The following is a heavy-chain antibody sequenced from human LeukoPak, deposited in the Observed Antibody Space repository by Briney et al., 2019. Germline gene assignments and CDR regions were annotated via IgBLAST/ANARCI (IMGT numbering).Heavy chain of an antibody. CDR1: GFSISTYA. V-gene: IGHV3-64*01. Sequence: GGSLRLSSAASGFSISTYALDWVRQAPGRGLQYVSGISNGGSIDYANSVKGRFTISRDNSKNTLYLQMGSLRPEDMAVYYCDRVCSYGSGFDYWGQGILVTVSS. D-gene: IGHD5-18*01. CDR3: DRVCSYGSGFDY. CDR2: ISNGGSI. J-gene: IGHJ4*02.